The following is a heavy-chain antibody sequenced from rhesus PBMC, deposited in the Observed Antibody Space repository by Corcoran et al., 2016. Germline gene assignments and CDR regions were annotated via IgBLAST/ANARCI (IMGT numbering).Heavy chain of an antibody. CDR1: GGSISSSNW. CDR3: ARGDVSWNYGLDS. D-gene: IGHD1-1-1*01. J-gene: IGHJ6*01. Sequence: QVQLQESGPAVVKPSETLSLTCAVSGGSISSSNWWSWIRQSPGKGLEWIGGIYGSGGSTEYNPSLKSRVTISIDTSKNQFSLKLSSVTAADTAVYYCARGDVSWNYGLDSWGQGVVVTVSS. V-gene: IGHV4-93*02. CDR2: IYGSGGST.